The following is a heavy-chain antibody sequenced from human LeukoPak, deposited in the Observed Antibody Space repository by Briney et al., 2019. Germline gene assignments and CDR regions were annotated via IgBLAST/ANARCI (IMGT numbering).Heavy chain of an antibody. CDR2: MNPDSGNT. V-gene: IGHV1-8*01. J-gene: IGHJ6*03. CDR3: ARASRSSSPRYMDV. CDR1: GYTFTSYD. Sequence: ASVKVSCKTSGYTFTSYDISWVRQATGQGLEWMGWMNPDSGNTVYAQKFQGRVTITADESTSTAYMELSSLRSEDTAVYYCARASRSSSPRYMDVWGKGTTVTVSS. D-gene: IGHD6-6*01.